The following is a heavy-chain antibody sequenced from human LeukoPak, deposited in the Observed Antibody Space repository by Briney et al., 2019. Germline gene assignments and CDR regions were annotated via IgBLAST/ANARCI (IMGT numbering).Heavy chain of an antibody. J-gene: IGHJ4*02. CDR1: GGSFSGYY. CDR2: IYYSGST. V-gene: IGHV4-34*01. D-gene: IGHD1-26*01. Sequence: SETLSLTCAVYGGSFSGYYWSWIRQPPGKGLEWIGSIYYSGSTYYNPSLKSRVTISVDMSKNQFSLKLSSVTAADTAVYYCARASGSYRLWGQGTLVTVSS. CDR3: ARASGSYRL.